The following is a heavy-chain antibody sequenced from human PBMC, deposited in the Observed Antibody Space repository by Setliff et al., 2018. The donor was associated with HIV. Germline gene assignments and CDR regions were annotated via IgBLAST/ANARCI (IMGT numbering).Heavy chain of an antibody. Sequence: ASVKVSCKASEYSFTDYFVHWVRQAPGQGLEWMGIINPRGDITAYAQIFQGRVTLTRDTSTNIMYMEMTSLTSEDTAVYYCAGPRGDEAFDIWGQGTMVTVS. CDR2: INPRGDIT. CDR3: AGPRGDEAFDI. CDR1: EYSFTDYF. J-gene: IGHJ3*02. D-gene: IGHD3-10*01. V-gene: IGHV1-46*01.